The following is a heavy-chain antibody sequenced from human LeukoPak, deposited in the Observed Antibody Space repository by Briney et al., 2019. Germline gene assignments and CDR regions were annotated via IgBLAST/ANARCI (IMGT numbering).Heavy chain of an antibody. CDR3: ARDRYYYDSSGYYSLDY. Sequence: SETLSLTCTVSGYSISSGYYWGWIRQPPGKGLEWIGIIYHSGRTDYNPSLKSRVTISEDTSKNQFSLKLSSVTAADTAVYYCARDRYYYDSSGYYSLDYWGQGTLVTVSS. CDR2: IYHSGRT. CDR1: GYSISSGYY. J-gene: IGHJ4*02. D-gene: IGHD3-22*01. V-gene: IGHV4-38-2*02.